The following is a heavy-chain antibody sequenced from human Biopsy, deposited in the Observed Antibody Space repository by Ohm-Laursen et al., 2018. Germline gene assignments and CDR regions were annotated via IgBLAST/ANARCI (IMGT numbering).Heavy chain of an antibody. CDR3: AKCMTYSGDGIDC. J-gene: IGHJ4*02. Sequence: GSLRLSCSASGFTFSSNAMSWVRQAPGKGLEWVSGISGRTSGTYCADSVKGRFTISRDNSKNTLYLQMSSLRAEDTALYYCAKCMTYSGDGIDCWGQGTLVTVSS. D-gene: IGHD5-12*01. V-gene: IGHV3-23*01. CDR1: GFTFSSNA. CDR2: ISGRTSGT.